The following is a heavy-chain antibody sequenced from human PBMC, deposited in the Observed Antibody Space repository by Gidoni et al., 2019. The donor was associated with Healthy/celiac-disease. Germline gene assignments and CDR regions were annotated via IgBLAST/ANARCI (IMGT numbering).Heavy chain of an antibody. J-gene: IGHJ6*02. Sequence: QVTLRESVPALVKPTQTLTLTCTFSGVSLSTSGMCVSWIRQPPGKALEWLARIDWDDDKYYSTSLKTRLTISKDTSKNQVVLTMTNMDPVDTATYYCARMGARYSSSFYYGMDVWGQGTTVTVSS. CDR2: IDWDDDK. V-gene: IGHV2-70*15. D-gene: IGHD6-13*01. CDR3: ARMGARYSSSFYYGMDV. CDR1: GVSLSTSGMC.